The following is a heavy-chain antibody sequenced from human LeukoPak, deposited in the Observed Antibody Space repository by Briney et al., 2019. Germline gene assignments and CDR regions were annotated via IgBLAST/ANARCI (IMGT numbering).Heavy chain of an antibody. CDR3: ARDRNTDFWSGYYTNYFDY. J-gene: IGHJ4*02. Sequence: GGSLRLSCAVSGFTFSTYWMTWVRQAPGKGLEWVANIKQDGSEKYYVDSVKGRFTISRDNAKNSLHLQMNSLRAEDTAVYYCARDRNTDFWSGYYTNYFDYWGQGTLVTVSS. CDR1: GFTFSTYW. V-gene: IGHV3-7*01. D-gene: IGHD3-3*01. CDR2: IKQDGSEK.